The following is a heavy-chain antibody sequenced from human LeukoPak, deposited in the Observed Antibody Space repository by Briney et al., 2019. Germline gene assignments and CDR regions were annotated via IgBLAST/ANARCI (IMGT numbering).Heavy chain of an antibody. CDR2: INAGNGNT. J-gene: IGHJ5*02. CDR1: GYTFTSYA. CDR3: AREVRCRSTSCYSWGSNWFDP. D-gene: IGHD2-2*01. Sequence: ASVKVSCKASGYTFTSYAMHWVRQAPGQRLEWMGWINAGNGNTKYSQEFQGRVTITRDTSASTAYMELSSLRSEDMAVYYCAREVRCRSTSCYSWGSNWFDPWGQGTLVTVSS. V-gene: IGHV1-3*03.